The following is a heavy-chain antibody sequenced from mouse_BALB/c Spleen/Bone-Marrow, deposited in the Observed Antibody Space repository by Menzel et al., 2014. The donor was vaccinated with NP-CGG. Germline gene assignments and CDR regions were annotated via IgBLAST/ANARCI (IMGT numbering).Heavy chain of an antibody. D-gene: IGHD1-2*01. CDR1: GYSITSDYA. Sequence: VQLQQSGPGLVKPSQSLSLTCTVTGYSITSDYAWNWIRQFQGNKLEWMGYISYSSSTNYNPSLKSRISITRYTSKNQFFLQLNSVTAEDTATYYCARWDYGDYAMDYWGQGTSVTVSS. J-gene: IGHJ4*01. V-gene: IGHV3-2*02. CDR2: ISYSSST. CDR3: ARWDYGDYAMDY.